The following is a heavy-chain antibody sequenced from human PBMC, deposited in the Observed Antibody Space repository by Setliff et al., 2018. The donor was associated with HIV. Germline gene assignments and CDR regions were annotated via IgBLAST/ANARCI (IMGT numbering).Heavy chain of an antibody. CDR1: GESFSGYY. J-gene: IGHJ4*01. D-gene: IGHD2-15*01. CDR3: ATALGYCSGGSCCPYYFDY. Sequence: PLETLSLTCAVYGESFSGYYWSWIRQPPGKGLEWIGEINHGGSTNYNPSLKSRVTISVDTSKNQFSLKLSSVTAADTAVYYCATALGYCSGGSCCPYYFDYWG. V-gene: IGHV4-34*01. CDR2: INHGGST.